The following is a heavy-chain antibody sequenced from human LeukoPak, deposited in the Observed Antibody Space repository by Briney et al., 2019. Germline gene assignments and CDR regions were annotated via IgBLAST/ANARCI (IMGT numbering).Heavy chain of an antibody. V-gene: IGHV5-51*01. CDR1: GYSFTSYW. J-gene: IGHJ5*02. D-gene: IGHD2-2*01. Sequence: GESLKISCKGSGYSFTSYWIGWVRQMPGKGLEWMRIIYPGDSDTRYSPSFQGQVTISADKSISTAYLQWSSLKASDTAMYYCARHYCSSTSCYGFDPWGQGTLVTVSS. CDR2: IYPGDSDT. CDR3: ARHYCSSTSCYGFDP.